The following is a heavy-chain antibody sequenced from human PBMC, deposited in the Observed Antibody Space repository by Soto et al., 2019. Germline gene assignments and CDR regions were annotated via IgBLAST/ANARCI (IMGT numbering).Heavy chain of an antibody. J-gene: IGHJ4*02. CDR2: INHSGST. D-gene: IGHD6-19*01. V-gene: IGHV4-34*01. CDR3: ALAVAAEDDFDY. CDR1: GGSFSGYY. Sequence: QVQLQQWGAGLLKPSETLSLTCAVYGGSFSGYYWSWIRQPPGKGLEWIGEINHSGSTNYNPSLKSRVTISVDTSKNQFSLKLSSVTAADTAVYYWALAVAAEDDFDYWGQGTLVTVSS.